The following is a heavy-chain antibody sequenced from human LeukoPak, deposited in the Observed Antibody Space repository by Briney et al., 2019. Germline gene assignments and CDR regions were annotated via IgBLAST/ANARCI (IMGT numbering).Heavy chain of an antibody. V-gene: IGHV1-46*01. CDR2: INPSGGST. Sequence: ASVKVSCKASGYTFTSYYMHWVRQAPGQGLEWMGIINPSGGSTSYAQKFQGRVTMTRDTSTSTVYMELSSLRSEDTAVYYCARGGPRGDTAMVLTYWGQGTLLTVSS. CDR3: ARGGPRGDTAMVLTY. CDR1: GYTFTSYY. D-gene: IGHD5-18*01. J-gene: IGHJ4*02.